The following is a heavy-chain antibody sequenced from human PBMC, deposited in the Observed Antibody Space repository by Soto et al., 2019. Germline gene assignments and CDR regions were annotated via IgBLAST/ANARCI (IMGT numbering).Heavy chain of an antibody. D-gene: IGHD2-15*01. CDR2: ISWNSGSI. CDR3: AKAYCSGGSCYLAPYYFAY. J-gene: IGHJ4*02. CDR1: GFTFDDYA. Sequence: EVQLVESGGGLVQPGRSLRLSCAASGFTFDDYAMHWVRQAPGKGLEWVSGISWNSGSIGYADSVKDRFTISRDNAKNSLYLQMNSLRAEDTALYYCAKAYCSGGSCYLAPYYFAYWGQGTLVTVSS. V-gene: IGHV3-9*01.